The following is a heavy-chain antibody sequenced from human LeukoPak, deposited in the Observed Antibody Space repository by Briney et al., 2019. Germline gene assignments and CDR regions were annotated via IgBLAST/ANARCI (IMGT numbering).Heavy chain of an antibody. Sequence: SATLSLTCTVSGGSISRSSYYWGWIRKPPGKGLEWIASIYYSGSTYYNPSLKSRVTISVDTSKNQFSLKLSSVTAADTAVYYCARHVHQLLNWFDPWGEGTLVTVSS. V-gene: IGHV4-39*01. CDR1: GGSISRSSYY. D-gene: IGHD2-2*01. CDR3: ARHVHQLLNWFDP. J-gene: IGHJ5*02. CDR2: IYYSGST.